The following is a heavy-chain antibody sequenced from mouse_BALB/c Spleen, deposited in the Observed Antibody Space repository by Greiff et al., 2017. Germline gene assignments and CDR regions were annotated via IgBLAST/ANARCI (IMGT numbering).Heavy chain of an antibody. D-gene: IGHD1-1*01. V-gene: IGHV5-4*02. CDR3: ARDPLYYYGGYYFDY. CDR2: ISDGGSYT. CDR1: GFTFSDYY. J-gene: IGHJ2*01. Sequence: EVQVVESGGGLVKPGGSLKLSCAASGFTFSDYYMYWVRQTPEKRLEWVATISDGGSYTYYPDSVKGRCTISRDNAKNNLYLQMSSLKSEDTAMYYCARDPLYYYGGYYFDYWGQGTTLTVSA.